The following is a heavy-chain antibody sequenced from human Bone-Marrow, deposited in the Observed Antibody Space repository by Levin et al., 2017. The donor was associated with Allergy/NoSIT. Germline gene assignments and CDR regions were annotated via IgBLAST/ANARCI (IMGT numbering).Heavy chain of an antibody. CDR2: ISFESGGT. D-gene: IGHD3-3*01. Sequence: ASVKVSCETSGFSLTDYHIHWVRQAPGQGLEWMGWISFESGGTNYGQKFRGRVSMTRDTSKNTAYMELNSLGFDDTAVYYCASVEIVEWVINYYYYGMDVWGQGTMVTVSS. J-gene: IGHJ6*02. CDR1: GFSLTDYH. CDR3: ASVEIVEWVINYYYYGMDV. V-gene: IGHV1-2*02.